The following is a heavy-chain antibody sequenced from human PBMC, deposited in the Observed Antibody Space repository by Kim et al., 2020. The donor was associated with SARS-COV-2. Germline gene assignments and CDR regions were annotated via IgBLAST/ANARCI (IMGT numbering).Heavy chain of an antibody. CDR1: GYTLTELS. CDR3: ATETLFYYYGMDV. CDR2: FDPEDGET. V-gene: IGHV1-24*01. D-gene: IGHD3-16*01. J-gene: IGHJ6*02. Sequence: ASVKVSCKVSGYTLTELSMHWVRQAPGKGLEWMGDFDPEDGETIYAQKFQGRVTMTEDTSTDTAYMELSSLISDDTAVYYCATETLFYYYGMDVWGQVTTVTVSS.